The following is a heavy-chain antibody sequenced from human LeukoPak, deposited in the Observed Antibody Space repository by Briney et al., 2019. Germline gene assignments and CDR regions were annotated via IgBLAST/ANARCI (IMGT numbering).Heavy chain of an antibody. V-gene: IGHV3-66*02. D-gene: IGHD6-19*01. CDR2: IYSGGST. CDR1: GFTVSSKY. J-gene: IGHJ5*02. Sequence: GGSLRLSCAASGFTVSSKYMSWVRQAPGKGLEWVSVIYSGGSTYYADSVKGRFTISRDNSKNTLYLQMSSLRAEDTAVYYCVRDVTSGWYRFDPWGQGTLVTVSS. CDR3: VRDVTSGWYRFDP.